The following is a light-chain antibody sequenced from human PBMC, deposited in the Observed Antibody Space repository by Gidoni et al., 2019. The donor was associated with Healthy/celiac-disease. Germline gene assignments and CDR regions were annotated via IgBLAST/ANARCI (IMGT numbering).Light chain of an antibody. Sequence: ALTQSPGTLSLSPGERATLSCRASQSVSSSYLAWYQQKPGQAPRLLIYGASSRATGIPDRFSGSGSGTDFTLTISRLEPEDFAVYYCQQYGSSPSWTFGQXTKVEIK. J-gene: IGKJ1*01. CDR3: QQYGSSPSWT. CDR2: GAS. V-gene: IGKV3-20*01. CDR1: QSVSSSY.